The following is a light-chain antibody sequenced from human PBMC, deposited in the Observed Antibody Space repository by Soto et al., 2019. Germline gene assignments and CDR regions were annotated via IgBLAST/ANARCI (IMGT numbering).Light chain of an antibody. V-gene: IGKV3-20*01. CDR2: DAS. J-gene: IGKJ1*01. Sequence: IFFTQSPATLSLSPGERATLSCRASQSVSSYLAWYQQKPGQAPRLLIYDASSRATGIPDRFSGSGSGTDFTLTISRLEPEDFAVYYCQQYGSSPRTFGQGTKVDIK. CDR3: QQYGSSPRT. CDR1: QSVSSY.